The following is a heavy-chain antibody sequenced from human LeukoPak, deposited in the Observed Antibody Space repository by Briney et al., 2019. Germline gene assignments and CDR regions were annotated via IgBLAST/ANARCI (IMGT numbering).Heavy chain of an antibody. CDR3: AKTVAGYWYFDL. CDR1: GGSISHYF. CDR2: IYYSGST. D-gene: IGHD6-19*01. Sequence: SETLSLTCTVSGGSISHYFWSWIRQPPGKPLEWIGYIYYSGSTNYNPSLKSRLTISVDTSKDQFSLKLSSVTAADTAVYYCAKTVAGYWYFDLWGRGTLVTVSS. J-gene: IGHJ2*01. V-gene: IGHV4-59*08.